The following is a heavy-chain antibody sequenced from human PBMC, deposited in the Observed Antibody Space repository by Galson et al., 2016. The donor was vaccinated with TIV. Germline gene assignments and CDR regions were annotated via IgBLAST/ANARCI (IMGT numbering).Heavy chain of an antibody. D-gene: IGHD3-3*01. CDR1: GGTFSSYG. J-gene: IGHJ6*03. V-gene: IGHV1-69*13. CDR3: ARGKERVINYYYYMDV. Sequence: SVKVSCKASGGTFSSYGISWVRQAPGQGLEWMGGINPVFGIPNHAQKFQGRVTITADESTSTAYMELTSLRSEDTAVYYCARGKERVINYYYYMDVWGKGTTITVSS. CDR2: INPVFGIP.